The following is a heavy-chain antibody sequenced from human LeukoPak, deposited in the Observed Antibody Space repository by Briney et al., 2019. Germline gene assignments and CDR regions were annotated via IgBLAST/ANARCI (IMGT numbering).Heavy chain of an antibody. Sequence: GGSLRLSCAASGFTVSSNYMSWVRQAPGKGPEWVSVIYSGGSTYYADSVKGRFTISRDNSKNTLYLQMNGLRAEDTAVYYCARDSRRILPSDWGQGTLVTVSS. V-gene: IGHV3-66*01. CDR2: IYSGGST. CDR1: GFTVSSNY. CDR3: ARDSRRILPSD. D-gene: IGHD2-15*01. J-gene: IGHJ4*02.